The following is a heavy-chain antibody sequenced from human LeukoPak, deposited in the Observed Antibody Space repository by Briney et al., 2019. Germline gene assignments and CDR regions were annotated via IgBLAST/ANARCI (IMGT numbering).Heavy chain of an antibody. CDR1: GFTFTSSA. J-gene: IGHJ4*02. Sequence: SVKVSCKASGFTFTSSAMQWVRQARGQRLEWIGWIVVGSGNTNYAQKFQERVTITRDMSTSTAYMELSSLRSEDTAVYYCAADLLLWFGELPPPMEYWGQGTLVTVSS. CDR2: IVVGSGNT. V-gene: IGHV1-58*02. CDR3: AADLLLWFGELPPPMEY. D-gene: IGHD3-10*01.